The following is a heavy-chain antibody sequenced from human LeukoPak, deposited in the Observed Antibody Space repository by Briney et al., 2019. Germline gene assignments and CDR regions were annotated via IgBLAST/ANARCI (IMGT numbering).Heavy chain of an antibody. D-gene: IGHD3-22*01. CDR1: GFIVSSNY. Sequence: PGGSLRLSCAASGFIVSSNYMSWVRQVPGKGLEWVSVIYSGGSTYYADSVKGRFTISRDNSKNTLYLQMNSLRAEDTAVYYCAKTSGDSSGVFDYWGQGTLVTVSS. J-gene: IGHJ4*02. CDR2: IYSGGST. CDR3: AKTSGDSSGVFDY. V-gene: IGHV3-53*01.